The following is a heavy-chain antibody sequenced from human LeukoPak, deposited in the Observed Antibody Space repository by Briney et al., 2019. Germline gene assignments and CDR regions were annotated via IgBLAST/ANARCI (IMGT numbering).Heavy chain of an antibody. V-gene: IGHV4-59*12. D-gene: IGHD6-19*01. Sequence: SETLSLTCTVSGGSISSYYWSWIRQPPGKGLEWIGYIYYSGSTNYNPSLKSRVTMSVDTSKNQFSLKLSSVTAADTAVYYCARAVAVAGSPYYYYYYMDVWGKGTTVTVSS. CDR3: ARAVAVAGSPYYYYYYMDV. J-gene: IGHJ6*03. CDR2: IYYSGST. CDR1: GGSISSYY.